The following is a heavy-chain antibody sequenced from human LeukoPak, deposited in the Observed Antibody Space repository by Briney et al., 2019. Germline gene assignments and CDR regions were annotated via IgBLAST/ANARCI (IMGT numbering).Heavy chain of an antibody. J-gene: IGHJ4*02. Sequence: GGSLRLSCAASGFTFSSYSMNWVRRAPGKGLEWVSSISSSSSYIYYADSVKGRFTISRDNSKETLYLEMNGLRVEDTAIYYCATSRVFDYWGQGTLVAVSS. CDR1: GFTFSSYS. CDR3: ATSRVFDY. V-gene: IGHV3-21*01. CDR2: ISSSSSYI.